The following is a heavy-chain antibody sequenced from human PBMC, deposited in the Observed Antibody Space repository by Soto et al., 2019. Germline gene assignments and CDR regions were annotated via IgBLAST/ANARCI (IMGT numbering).Heavy chain of an antibody. J-gene: IGHJ4*02. D-gene: IGHD3-22*01. CDR2: IYPGDSDT. CDR1: GYSFTSYW. V-gene: IGHV5-51*01. CDR3: AILKGYYYDSSGYSYYFDY. Sequence: PGESLKISCNGSGYSFTSYWIGWVRQMPGKGLEWMGIIYPGDSDTRYSPSFQGQVTISADKSISTAYLQWSSLKASDTAMYYCAILKGYYYDSSGYSYYFDYWGQGTLVTVSS.